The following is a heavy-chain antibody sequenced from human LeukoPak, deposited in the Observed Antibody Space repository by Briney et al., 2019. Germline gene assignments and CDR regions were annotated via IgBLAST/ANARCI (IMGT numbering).Heavy chain of an antibody. CDR2: IKQDGSEE. CDR1: GFTFSNYW. J-gene: IGHJ4*02. CDR3: ATDLNWVSH. Sequence: GGSLRLSCVASGFTFSNYWMSWVRQAPGKGLEWVGNIKQDGSEEKYVDSVKGRFTISRDNAENSVYLQMNSLRAEDTGIYYCATDLNWVSHWGQGTLVTVSS. D-gene: IGHD3-16*01. V-gene: IGHV3-7*01.